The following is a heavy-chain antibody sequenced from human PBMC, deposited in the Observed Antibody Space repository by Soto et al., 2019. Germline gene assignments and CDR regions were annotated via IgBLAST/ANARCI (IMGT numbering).Heavy chain of an antibody. Sequence: VGSLRLSCAASGFTFSNYWMNWVCQVPGKGLEWVANIKEDGSEKYFLDSVKGRFTISRDNAENSLYLRMNSLRAEDSAVYYCARDLGRTAAGYYYYYAMDVWGQGTTVTVSS. CDR1: GFTFSNYW. V-gene: IGHV3-7*01. CDR2: IKEDGSEK. J-gene: IGHJ6*02. D-gene: IGHD2-2*01. CDR3: ARDLGRTAAGYYYYYAMDV.